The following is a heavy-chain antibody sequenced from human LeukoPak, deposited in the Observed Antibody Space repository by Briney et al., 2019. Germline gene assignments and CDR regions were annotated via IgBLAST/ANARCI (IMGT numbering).Heavy chain of an antibody. V-gene: IGHV4-59*08. J-gene: IGHJ3*02. Sequence: SETLSLTCAVSGGSISTDYWGWIRQPPGKGLEWIGHIYSSESTNYNPSLKSRVTILVDTSKNQFSLKLSSVTAADTAVYYCAGGSYRSSSDAFDIWGQGTMVTVSS. CDR3: AGGSYRSSSDAFDI. CDR2: IYSSEST. D-gene: IGHD1-26*01. CDR1: GGSISTDY.